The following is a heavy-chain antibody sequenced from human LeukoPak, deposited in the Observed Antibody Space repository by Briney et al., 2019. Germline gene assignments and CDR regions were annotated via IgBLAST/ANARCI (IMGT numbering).Heavy chain of an antibody. CDR1: GFTVSSNY. V-gene: IGHV3-66*01. CDR3: ARDLVVAGLVP. CDR2: IYSGGRT. J-gene: IGHJ5*02. Sequence: GGSLRLSCAASGFTVSSNYMHWVRQAPGKGLEWVSVIYSGGRTYYAESVKGRFTISRDSSTNTLFLQINSLRAEDTAIYYCARDLVVAGLVPWGQGTLVTVSS. D-gene: IGHD3-22*01.